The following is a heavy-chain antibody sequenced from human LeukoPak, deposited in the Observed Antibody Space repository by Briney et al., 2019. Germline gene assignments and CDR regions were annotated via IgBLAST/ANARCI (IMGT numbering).Heavy chain of an antibody. D-gene: IGHD2-15*01. CDR2: ISTSSSDI. CDR3: ARGLDCYGDTCYQYFDY. Sequence: KTGGSLRLSCAASGFTFSSHWMHWVRQAPGKGLEWVSSISTSSSDIYYADSVKGRFTVSRDNAKNSLYLQMNSLRAEDTAVYYCARGLDCYGDTCYQYFDYWGQGTLVTVSA. J-gene: IGHJ4*02. CDR1: GFTFSSHW. V-gene: IGHV3-21*01.